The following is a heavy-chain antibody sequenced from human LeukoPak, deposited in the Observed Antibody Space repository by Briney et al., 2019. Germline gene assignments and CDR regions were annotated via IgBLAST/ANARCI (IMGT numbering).Heavy chain of an antibody. V-gene: IGHV3-53*01. Sequence: GGSLRLSCAASGFTVSSNYMSWVRQAPGKGLEWVSVIYSGGSTYYADSVKGRFTISRDNSKNTLYLQMNSLRAEDTAVYYCAGHLEMATIFDYWGQGTLVTVSS. CDR2: IYSGGST. D-gene: IGHD5-24*01. CDR1: GFTVSSNY. J-gene: IGHJ4*02. CDR3: AGHLEMATIFDY.